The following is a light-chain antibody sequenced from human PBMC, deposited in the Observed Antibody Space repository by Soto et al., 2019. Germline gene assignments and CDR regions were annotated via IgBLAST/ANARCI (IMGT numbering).Light chain of an antibody. CDR3: SSWTTRSTYV. CDR1: SSDVGGFRF. J-gene: IGLJ1*01. Sequence: QSALTQPASVSGSPGQSITISCTGTSSDVGGFRFVTWYQQHPGKAPKLIIYEVSNGPAGVSDRFSGSKSGNTASLTISGLQAEDEADYYCSSWTTRSTYVFGTGTKLTVL. CDR2: EVS. V-gene: IGLV2-14*01.